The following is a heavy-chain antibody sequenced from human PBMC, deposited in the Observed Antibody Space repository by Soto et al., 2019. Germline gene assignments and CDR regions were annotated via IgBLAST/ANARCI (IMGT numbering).Heavy chain of an antibody. J-gene: IGHJ4*02. D-gene: IGHD1-26*01. CDR3: AKTRHSGSYYGGFY. Sequence: GGSLRLSCAASGFTFSSYAMTWVRQAPGKGLEWVSEISGPGAATHYADSVKGRFAISRDNSKNTVYLEMNSLRAEDTAIYYCAKTRHSGSYYGGFYWGQGTPVTVSS. CDR1: GFTFSSYA. CDR2: ISGPGAAT. V-gene: IGHV3-23*01.